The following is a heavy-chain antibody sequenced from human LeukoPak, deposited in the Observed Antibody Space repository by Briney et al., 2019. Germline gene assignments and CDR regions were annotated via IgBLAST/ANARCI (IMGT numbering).Heavy chain of an antibody. CDR1: GFTVSSNY. V-gene: IGHV3-53*04. D-gene: IGHD6-19*01. CDR2: IHSGGST. CDR3: ARVAVAGNFDY. J-gene: IGHJ4*02. Sequence: PGGSLRLSCAASGFTVSSNYMSWVRQAPGKGLEWVSVIHSGGSTYYADSVKGRFTISRHNSKNTLYLQMNSLRAEDTAVYYCARVAVAGNFDYWGQGTLVTVSS.